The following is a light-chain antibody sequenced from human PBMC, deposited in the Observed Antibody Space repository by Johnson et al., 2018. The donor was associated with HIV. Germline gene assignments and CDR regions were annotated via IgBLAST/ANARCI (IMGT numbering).Light chain of an antibody. J-gene: IGLJ1*01. CDR3: GTWDSSLSAGV. CDR1: SSNIGNNY. CDR2: DNN. V-gene: IGLV1-51*01. Sequence: QSILTQPPSVSAAPGQNVAISCSGSSSNIGNNYVSWYQQVPGTAPKLLIYDNNRRPSGIPDRFSGSKSGSLATLGITGLQTGDEADYYCGTWDSSLSAGVFGTGTKVTVL.